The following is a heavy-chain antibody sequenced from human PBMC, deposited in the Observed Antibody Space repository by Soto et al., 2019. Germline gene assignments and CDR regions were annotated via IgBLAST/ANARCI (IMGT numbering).Heavy chain of an antibody. V-gene: IGHV4-59*01. Sequence: PSETLSLTCHASGGSIGSYYWNWLRQPSGKGLEWIGYVYYTGSTNYNPSLEGRATISVDSSKNQVSLNLRSVTAADSATYYCARVITYHYGMDVWGQGITVTVS. CDR1: GGSIGSYY. D-gene: IGHD3-16*01. J-gene: IGHJ6*02. CDR2: VYYTGST. CDR3: ARVITYHYGMDV.